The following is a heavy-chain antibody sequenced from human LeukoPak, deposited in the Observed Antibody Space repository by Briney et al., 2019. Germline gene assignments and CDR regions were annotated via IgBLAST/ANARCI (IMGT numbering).Heavy chain of an antibody. D-gene: IGHD3-22*01. V-gene: IGHV1-18*01. CDR1: GYTFTSYG. CDR3: ARDRSYYDSSGLGDY. Sequence: ASVKVSCTASGYTFTSYGISRVRQAPGQGLEWMGWISAYNGNTNYAQKLQGRVTMTTDTSTSTAYMELRSLRSDDTAVYYCARDRSYYDSSGLGDYWGQGTLVTVSS. J-gene: IGHJ4*02. CDR2: ISAYNGNT.